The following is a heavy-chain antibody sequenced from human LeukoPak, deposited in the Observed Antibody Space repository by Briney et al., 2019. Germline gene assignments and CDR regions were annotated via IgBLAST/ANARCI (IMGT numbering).Heavy chain of an antibody. CDR3: ARDTAAPPRGAFDI. V-gene: IGHV4-34*01. D-gene: IGHD5-18*01. Sequence: SETLSLTCAVYGGSFSGYYWGWIRQPPGKGLEWIGSIYYSGSTYYNPSLKSRVTISVDTSKNQFSLKLSSVTAADTAVYYCARDTAAPPRGAFDIWGQGTMVTVSS. CDR2: IYYSGST. CDR1: GGSFSGYY. J-gene: IGHJ3*02.